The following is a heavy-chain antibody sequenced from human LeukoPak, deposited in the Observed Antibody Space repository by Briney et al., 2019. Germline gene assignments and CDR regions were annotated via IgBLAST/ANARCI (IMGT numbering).Heavy chain of an antibody. CDR3: ARGPIFGSGSYFDD. J-gene: IGHJ4*02. CDR1: GYTFTSYG. Sequence: ASVKVSCKASGYTFTSYGISWVRQAPGQGLEWMRWMNPNSGNTGYAQKFQGRVTMTRSTSISTAYMELSSLRSEDTAVYYCARGPIFGSGSYFDDWCQGTLVTDSS. V-gene: IGHV1-8*02. CDR2: MNPNSGNT. D-gene: IGHD3-10*01.